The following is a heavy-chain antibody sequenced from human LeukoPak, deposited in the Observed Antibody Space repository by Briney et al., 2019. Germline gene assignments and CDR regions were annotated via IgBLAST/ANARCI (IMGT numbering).Heavy chain of an antibody. CDR3: ARVGCSSTSCYFFDY. D-gene: IGHD2-2*01. CDR1: GFTFSSYS. Sequence: GGSLRLSCAASGFTFSSYSMNWVRQPPGKGLEWVSSISSSSSYIYYADSVKGRFTISRDNAKNSLHLQMNSLRAEDTAVYYCARVGCSSTSCYFFDYWGQGTLVTVSS. CDR2: ISSSSSYI. V-gene: IGHV3-21*01. J-gene: IGHJ4*02.